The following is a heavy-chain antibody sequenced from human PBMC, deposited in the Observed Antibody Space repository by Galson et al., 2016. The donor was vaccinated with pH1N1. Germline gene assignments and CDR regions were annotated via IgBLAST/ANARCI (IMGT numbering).Heavy chain of an antibody. J-gene: IGHJ4*02. CDR1: GFTFGNFA. CDR3: ARGDYGEYVGELDY. D-gene: IGHD4-17*01. CDR2: IWYDGSSK. Sequence: SLRLSCAASGFTFGNFAISWVRQAPGKGLEWVALIWYDGSSKYYADSVKGRFTISRDNSKNTLYLQMNSLRAEDTAVYYCARGDYGEYVGELDYWGQGTLVTVSS. V-gene: IGHV3-33*08.